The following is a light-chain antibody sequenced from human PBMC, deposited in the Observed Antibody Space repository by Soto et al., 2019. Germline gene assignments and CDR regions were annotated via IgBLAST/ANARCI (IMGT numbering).Light chain of an antibody. CDR2: GAF. J-gene: IGKJ5*01. Sequence: EIVMTQSPATLAVSPGERATLSCRASQSVSSSSLAWYQQKPGQAPRLLIYGAFSRATGIPDRFSGSGSGTDFTLTISRLEPEDFAVYYSQQYGSSLFTFGQGTRLEIK. CDR1: QSVSSSS. V-gene: IGKV3-20*01. CDR3: QQYGSSLFT.